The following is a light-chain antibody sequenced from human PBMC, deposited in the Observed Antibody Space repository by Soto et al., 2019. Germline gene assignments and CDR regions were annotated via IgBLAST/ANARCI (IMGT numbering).Light chain of an antibody. CDR2: GAS. V-gene: IGKV3-15*01. CDR1: QSVSSS. CDR3: QQYNNWPPFT. Sequence: EIVMTQSPATLSVSPGERVTLSCRASQSVSSSLAWYQQTPGQAPRLLIYGASTRATGIPARFSGSGSGTDFTLTISSLQSEDFAVYYCQQYNNWPPFTFGPGTKVDIK. J-gene: IGKJ3*01.